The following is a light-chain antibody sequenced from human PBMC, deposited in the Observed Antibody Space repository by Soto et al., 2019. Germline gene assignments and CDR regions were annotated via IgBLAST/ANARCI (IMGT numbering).Light chain of an antibody. J-gene: IGLJ2*01. CDR3: CSYAGYCTLV. CDR1: SSDVGGYNY. Sequence: QSALTQPRSVSGSPGQSVTISCTGTSSDVGGYNYVSWYQQHPGKAPKLMIYDVSKRPSGVPDRFSGSKSGNTASLTISGLQAEDEADYYCCSYAGYCTLVFGGGTKLTVL. CDR2: DVS. V-gene: IGLV2-11*01.